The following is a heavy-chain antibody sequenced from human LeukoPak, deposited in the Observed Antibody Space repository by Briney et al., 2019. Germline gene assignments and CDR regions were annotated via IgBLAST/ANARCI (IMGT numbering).Heavy chain of an antibody. Sequence: GGSLRLSCAASGFTFSNAWMSWVRRAPGKGLEWVGRIKSKTDGGTTDYAAPVKGRFTISRDDSKNTLYLQMNSLKTEDTAVYYCTTATDPIAYCGGDCYSGAAFDIWGQGTMVTVSS. CDR1: GFTFSNAW. CDR2: IKSKTDGGTT. J-gene: IGHJ3*02. D-gene: IGHD2-21*01. V-gene: IGHV3-15*01. CDR3: TTATDPIAYCGGDCYSGAAFDI.